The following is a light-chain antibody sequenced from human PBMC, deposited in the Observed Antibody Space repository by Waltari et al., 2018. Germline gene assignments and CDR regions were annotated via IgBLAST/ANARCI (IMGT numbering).Light chain of an antibody. V-gene: IGKV2-30*02. J-gene: IGKJ2*01. CDR2: SVS. CDR1: QSLVHSDGNTH. CDR3: MQGTHWPYT. Sequence: DGVMTQSPLTLPVTLGQPASISCKSSQSLVHSDGNTHLNWFQQRPGQSPRRLIDSVSSRDSVVPDRFSGSGSGTDFTLKISRVEAEDVGVYYCMQGTHWPYTFGQGTKLDIK.